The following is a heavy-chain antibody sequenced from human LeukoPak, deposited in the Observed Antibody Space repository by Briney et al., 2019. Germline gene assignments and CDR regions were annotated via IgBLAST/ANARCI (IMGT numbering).Heavy chain of an antibody. V-gene: IGHV3-48*01. D-gene: IGHD3-16*01. CDR3: ARGSPNWGSGSYAN. CDR1: GFTFSSYA. CDR2: ISSSSGTI. J-gene: IGHJ4*02. Sequence: GGSLRLSCAASGFTFSSYAMNWVRQAPGKGLEWVSYISSSSGTIYYADSVEGRFTISRDNAKNSLYLQMNSLRVEDTALYYCARGSPNWGSGSYANWGQGTLVTVSS.